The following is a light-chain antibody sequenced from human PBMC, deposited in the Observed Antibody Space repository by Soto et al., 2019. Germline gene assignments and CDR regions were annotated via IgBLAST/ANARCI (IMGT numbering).Light chain of an antibody. CDR1: ESVDFH. V-gene: IGKV3-20*01. Sequence: VLTHSPATLSLSPGKRATLSCRASESVDFHLAWYQQKPGQAPRLLIYDASTRATGIADRFSGSGSGTDFTLTISRLEPEDFAVYYCQLYGTSPKKFGQGTKVDIK. J-gene: IGKJ1*01. CDR3: QLYGTSPKK. CDR2: DAS.